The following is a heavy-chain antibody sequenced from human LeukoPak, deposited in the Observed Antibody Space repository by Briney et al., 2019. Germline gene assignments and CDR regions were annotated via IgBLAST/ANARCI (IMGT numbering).Heavy chain of an antibody. D-gene: IGHD3-10*01. Sequence: ASVKVSYKTSGYTFTGYYIHWVRQAPGQGLEWLGWINPNTGGTHYAQKFQGRVTMTGDTSISTAYMELGRLTSDDTAVYYCASVGANHYFDYWGQGTLVTVSS. CDR3: ASVGANHYFDY. J-gene: IGHJ4*02. V-gene: IGHV1-2*02. CDR2: INPNTGGT. CDR1: GYTFTGYY.